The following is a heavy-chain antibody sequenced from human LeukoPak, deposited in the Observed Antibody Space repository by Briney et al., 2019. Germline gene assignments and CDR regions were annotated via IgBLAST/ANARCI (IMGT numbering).Heavy chain of an antibody. CDR1: GFTFSSYA. V-gene: IGHV3-23*01. CDR3: AAYVLLWFGELLNAFDI. Sequence: GGSLRLSCAASGFTFSSYAMSWVRQAPGKGLEWVSATSGSGGSTYYADSVKGRFTISRDNSKNTLYLQMNSLRAEDTAVYYCAAYVLLWFGELLNAFDIWGQGTMVTVSS. CDR2: TSGSGGST. J-gene: IGHJ3*02. D-gene: IGHD3-10*01.